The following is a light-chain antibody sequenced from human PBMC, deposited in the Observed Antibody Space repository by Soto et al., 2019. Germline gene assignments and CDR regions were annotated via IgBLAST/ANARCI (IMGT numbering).Light chain of an antibody. J-gene: IGKJ5*01. CDR2: DAS. V-gene: IGKV3-11*01. CDR3: QQRSNWPIT. Sequence: DIVLTQTPATLSLSPGERATLSCRASQSVSTYLAWYQQKPGQAPRLLIYDASKRATGIPARFSGSGSGADFTLTISSLQPEDFAVYYCQQRSNWPITFGQGTRLEV. CDR1: QSVSTY.